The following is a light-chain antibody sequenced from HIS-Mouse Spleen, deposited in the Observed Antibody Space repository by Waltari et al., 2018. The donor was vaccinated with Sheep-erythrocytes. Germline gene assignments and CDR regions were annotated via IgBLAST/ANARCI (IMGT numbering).Light chain of an antibody. J-gene: IGLJ1*01. CDR2: DAS. CDR1: SSVVGGYNY. CDR3: CSYAGSYNHV. V-gene: IGLV2-11*01. Sequence: QSALTQPRSVSGSPGQSVTISCTGTSSVVGGYNYVSWYQQHPGKAPNLMIYDASKRPSGSPDRFSGSKSGNTASLTISGLQAEDEADYYCCSYAGSYNHVFATGTKVTVL.